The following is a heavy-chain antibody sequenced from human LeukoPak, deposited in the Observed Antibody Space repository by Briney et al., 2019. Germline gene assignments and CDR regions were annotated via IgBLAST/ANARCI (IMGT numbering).Heavy chain of an antibody. CDR3: ASQGDSGPLDY. Sequence: GEFLKISCKGSGYSFTRYWIAWVRHMPGKGLEWMGIIYPGDSDTKYIPSFQGHVIFSADKSISNDYLEWSSQKASDNAMYYCASQGDSGPLDYWGQGTVVTVSS. CDR2: IYPGDSDT. J-gene: IGHJ4*02. V-gene: IGHV5-51*01. CDR1: GYSFTRYW.